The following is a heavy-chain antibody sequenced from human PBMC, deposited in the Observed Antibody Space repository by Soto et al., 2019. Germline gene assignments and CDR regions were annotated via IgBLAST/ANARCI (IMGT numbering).Heavy chain of an antibody. V-gene: IGHV1-8*01. D-gene: IGHD6-13*01. CDR3: ARGHSVGGSNWYYYYGMDV. CDR1: GYTLTRYG. J-gene: IGHJ6*02. Sequence: GASVKVSRKAFGYTLTRYGINWVGPASGQRVGWMGWMNPNSGNTGYAQKFQGRVTMTRNTSLSTAYMELSSLRSEDTAVYYCARGHSVGGSNWYYYYGMDVWGQGTTVTVSS. CDR2: MNPNSGNT.